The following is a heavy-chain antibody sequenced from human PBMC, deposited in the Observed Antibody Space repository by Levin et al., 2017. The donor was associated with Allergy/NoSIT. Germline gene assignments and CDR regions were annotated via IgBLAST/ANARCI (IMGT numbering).Heavy chain of an antibody. Sequence: GESLKISCKASGYTFTSYYMHWVRQAPGQGLEWMGIINPSGGSTSYAQKFQGRVTMTRDTSTSTVYMELSSLRSEDTAVYYCAREVAAAGYDYWGQGTLVTVSS. CDR1: GYTFTSYY. CDR2: INPSGGST. V-gene: IGHV1-46*01. CDR3: AREVAAAGYDY. J-gene: IGHJ4*02. D-gene: IGHD6-13*01.